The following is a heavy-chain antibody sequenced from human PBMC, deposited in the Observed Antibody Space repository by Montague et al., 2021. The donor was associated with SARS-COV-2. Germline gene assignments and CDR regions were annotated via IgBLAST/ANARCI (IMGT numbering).Heavy chain of an antibody. Sequence: SLKLSCAAFGFTFSSYAMHWVRQAPGKGLEWVAVISYDGSNKYYADSVKGRFTISRDNSKNTLYLQMNSLRAEDTAVYYCAREDPSFDAFDIWGQGTMVTVSS. V-gene: IGHV3-30-3*01. CDR1: GFTFSSYA. CDR2: ISYDGSNK. J-gene: IGHJ3*02. CDR3: AREDPSFDAFDI.